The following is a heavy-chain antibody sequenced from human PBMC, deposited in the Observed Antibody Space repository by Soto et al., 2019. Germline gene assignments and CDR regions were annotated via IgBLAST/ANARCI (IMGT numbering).Heavy chain of an antibody. CDR3: ARDSRAGDVDY. J-gene: IGHJ4*02. CDR2: ISYDGSNK. CDR1: GFTFSSYA. D-gene: IGHD2-8*02. V-gene: IGHV3-30-3*01. Sequence: LSCAASGFTFSSYAMHWVRQAPGKGLEWVAVISYDGSNKYYADSVKGRFTISRDNSKNTLYLQMNSLRAEDTAVYYCARDSRAGDVDYWGQGTLVTVS.